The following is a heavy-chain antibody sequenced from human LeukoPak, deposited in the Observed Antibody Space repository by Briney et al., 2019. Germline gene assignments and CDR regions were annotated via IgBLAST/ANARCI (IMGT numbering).Heavy chain of an antibody. CDR1: GFTFDDYG. V-gene: IGHV3-20*04. D-gene: IGHD1-14*01. Sequence: GGSLRLSCAASGFTFDDYGMSWVRQAPGKGLEWVSGINWNGGSTGYADSVKGRFTISRDNAKNSLYLQMNSLRAEDTALYYCARAYNDYYYYYMDVWGKGTTVTISS. CDR3: ARAYNDYYYYYMDV. CDR2: INWNGGST. J-gene: IGHJ6*03.